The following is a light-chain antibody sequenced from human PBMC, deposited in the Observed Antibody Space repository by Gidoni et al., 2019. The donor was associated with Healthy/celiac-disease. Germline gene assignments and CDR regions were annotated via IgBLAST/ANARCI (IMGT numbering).Light chain of an antibody. V-gene: IGLV2-18*02. Sequence: QSSPTQPPSVAGSPGQSVTISCTGTSLAVGSYNRVSWYQQPPRTAPKLMIYEVSNRPSGVPDRFSGSKSGNTASLTISGLQAEDEADYYCSSYTSSSTLVFGGGTKLTVL. CDR2: EVS. CDR1: SLAVGSYNR. CDR3: SSYTSSSTLV. J-gene: IGLJ2*01.